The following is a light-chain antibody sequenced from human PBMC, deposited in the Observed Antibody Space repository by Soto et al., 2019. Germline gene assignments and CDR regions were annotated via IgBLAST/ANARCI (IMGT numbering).Light chain of an antibody. CDR2: GAS. CDR1: QSVSSSY. Sequence: EIVLTQSTGTLSLSPGERVTLSCRASQSVSSSYLAWYQQKPGQAPRLLIYGASSRATGIPDRFSGSGSGTDFTLTIIRLEPEYFAVYYCQQYGSSPSWTFGQGNKVAIK. V-gene: IGKV3-20*01. CDR3: QQYGSSPSWT. J-gene: IGKJ1*01.